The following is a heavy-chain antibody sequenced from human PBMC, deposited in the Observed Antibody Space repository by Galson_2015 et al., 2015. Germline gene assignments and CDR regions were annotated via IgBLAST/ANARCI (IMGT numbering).Heavy chain of an antibody. D-gene: IGHD6-19*01. CDR3: ARDQYGSGGLDY. CDR2: ISYDESNK. CDR1: GFTFSSYA. Sequence: SLRLSCAASGFTFSSYAMHWVRQAPGKGLEWVAVISYDESNKYYADSVKGRFTISRDNSKNTLYLQMNSLRAEDTAVYYCARDQYGSGGLDYWGQGTLVTVSS. J-gene: IGHJ4*02. V-gene: IGHV3-30-3*01.